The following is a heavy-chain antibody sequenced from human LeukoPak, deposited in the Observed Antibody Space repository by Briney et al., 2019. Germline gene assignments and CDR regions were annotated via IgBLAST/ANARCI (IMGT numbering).Heavy chain of an antibody. D-gene: IGHD6-13*01. CDR2: ISGSGGST. V-gene: IGHV3-23*01. CDR1: GFTFSSYA. J-gene: IGHJ3*02. CDR3: ARVIAAAGSDAFDI. Sequence: PGGPLRLSCAASGFTFSSYAMSWVRQAPGKGLEWVSAISGSGGSTYYADSVKGRFTISRGNSKNTLYLQMNSLRAEDTAVYYCARVIAAAGSDAFDIWGQGTMVTVSS.